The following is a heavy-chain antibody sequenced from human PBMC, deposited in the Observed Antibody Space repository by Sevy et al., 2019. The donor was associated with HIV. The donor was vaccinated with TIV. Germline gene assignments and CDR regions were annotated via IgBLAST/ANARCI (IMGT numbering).Heavy chain of an antibody. CDR3: TTAVREFYYDSSGYYFADY. J-gene: IGHJ4*02. CDR2: IKSKTDVGTT. CDR1: GFTFSNAW. Sequence: GGSLRLSCADSGFTFSNAWMSWVRQAPGKGLEWVGRIKSKTDVGTTDYAAPVKGRFTISRDDSKNTLYLQMNSLKTEDTAVYYCTTAVREFYYDSSGYYFADYWGQGTLVTVSS. V-gene: IGHV3-15*01. D-gene: IGHD3-22*01.